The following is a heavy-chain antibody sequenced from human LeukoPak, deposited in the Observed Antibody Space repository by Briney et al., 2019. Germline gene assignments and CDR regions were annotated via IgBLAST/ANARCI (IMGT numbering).Heavy chain of an antibody. J-gene: IGHJ5*02. CDR1: GFTFSSYS. Sequence: PGGSLRLSCAASGFTFSSYSMNWVRQAPGKGLEWVSAISGSGGSTYYADSVKGRFTISRDNSKNTLYLQMNSLRAEDTAVYYCAKDRPPLRYFDWLFYNWFDPWGQGTLVTVSS. V-gene: IGHV3-23*01. D-gene: IGHD3-9*01. CDR2: ISGSGGST. CDR3: AKDRPPLRYFDWLFYNWFDP.